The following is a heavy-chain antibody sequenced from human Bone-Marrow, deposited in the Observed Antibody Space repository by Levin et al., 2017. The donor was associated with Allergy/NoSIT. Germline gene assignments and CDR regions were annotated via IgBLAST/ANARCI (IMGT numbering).Heavy chain of an antibody. CDR3: ARYGSGSHYLHEYYYDY. V-gene: IGHV3-23*01. CDR1: GFVFSTFA. D-gene: IGHD3-10*01. Sequence: GGSLRLSCAASGFVFSTFAMSWVRQAPGKGLEWVSAISGSGTSTYYADSVKGRFTISRDNAKNTLYLQMNSLRVEDTGVYYCARYGSGSHYLHEYYYDYWRQGTLVTVSS. CDR2: ISGSGTST. J-gene: IGHJ4*02.